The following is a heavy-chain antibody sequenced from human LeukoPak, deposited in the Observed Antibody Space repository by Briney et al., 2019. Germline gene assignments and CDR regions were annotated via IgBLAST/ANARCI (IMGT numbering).Heavy chain of an antibody. D-gene: IGHD2-2*01. CDR3: ARVIVVVPAAIIGGIDP. Sequence: PSQTLSLTCTVSGGSISSGGYYWSWIRQPPGKGLEWIGYIYHSGSTYYNPSLKSRVTISVDRSKNQFSLKLSSVTAADTAVYYCARVIVVVPAAIIGGIDPWGQGTLVTVSS. V-gene: IGHV4-30-2*01. CDR1: GGSISSGGYY. CDR2: IYHSGST. J-gene: IGHJ5*02.